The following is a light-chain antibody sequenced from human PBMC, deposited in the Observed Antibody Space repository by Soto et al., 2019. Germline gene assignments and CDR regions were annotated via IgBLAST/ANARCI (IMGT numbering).Light chain of an antibody. J-gene: IGKJ1*01. CDR2: DAS. Sequence: DIQMTQSPSTLSASVGDRVTITCRASQSISSWLAWYQQKPGKAPKVLIYDASSLESGAPSRFSGSGSGTEFTLTISSLQPEDFATYYCQQYSSYWTFGQGTKVDIK. CDR1: QSISSW. CDR3: QQYSSYWT. V-gene: IGKV1-5*01.